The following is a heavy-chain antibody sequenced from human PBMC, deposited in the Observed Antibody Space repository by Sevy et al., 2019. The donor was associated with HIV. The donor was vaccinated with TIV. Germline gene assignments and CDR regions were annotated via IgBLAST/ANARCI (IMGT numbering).Heavy chain of an antibody. CDR2: IRSKANSYAT. CDR3: TRHAPYDSSGFNWFDP. CDR1: GSTFSGSA. J-gene: IGHJ5*02. D-gene: IGHD3-22*01. Sequence: GGSLRLSCAASGSTFSGSAMHWVRQASGKGLEWVGRIRSKANSYATAYAASVKGRFTISRDDSKNTAYLQMNSLKTEDTAVYYCTRHAPYDSSGFNWFDPWGQGTLVTVSS. V-gene: IGHV3-73*01.